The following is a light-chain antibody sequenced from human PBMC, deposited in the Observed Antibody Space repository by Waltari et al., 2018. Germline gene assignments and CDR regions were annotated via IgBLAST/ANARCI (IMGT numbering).Light chain of an antibody. J-gene: IGLJ3*02. Sequence: QSVLTQPPSASGTPGQRVTISCSGSSSHIGSNTVTWYQHLPGTAPKLIYSNNQRPSGVPDRFSGSKSGTSASLAISGLQSEDEADYYCAAWDDSLNGQVFGGGTKLTVL. CDR3: AAWDDSLNGQV. CDR2: SNN. V-gene: IGLV1-44*01. CDR1: SSHIGSNT.